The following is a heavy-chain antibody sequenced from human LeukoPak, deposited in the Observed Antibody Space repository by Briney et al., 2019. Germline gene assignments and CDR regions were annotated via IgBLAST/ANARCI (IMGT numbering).Heavy chain of an antibody. V-gene: IGHV3-30*02. J-gene: IGHJ4*02. CDR3: AKDGVFDY. Sequence: GGSLRLSCAASGFSFSTYGMHWVRQAPGKGLEWVAFIRYDGSDKYYVDSVRGRFTISRDNSKNTLYLQMNSLRAEDTAVYYCAKDGVFDYWGQGTLVTVSS. CDR1: GFSFSTYG. CDR2: IRYDGSDK.